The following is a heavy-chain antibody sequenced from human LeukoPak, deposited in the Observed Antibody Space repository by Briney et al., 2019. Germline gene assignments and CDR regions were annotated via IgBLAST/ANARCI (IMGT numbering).Heavy chain of an antibody. V-gene: IGHV3-53*01. CDR1: GFTVSSNY. D-gene: IGHD5-18*01. Sequence: GGSLRLSCAASGFTVSSNYMSWVRQAPGKGLEWVSVIYSGGSTYYADSVKGRFTISRDNSKNTLYLQMNSLRAEDTAVYYCARTKDRGYSYGNEYLGADYWGQGTLVTVSS. CDR3: ARTKDRGYSYGNEYLGADY. CDR2: IYSGGST. J-gene: IGHJ4*02.